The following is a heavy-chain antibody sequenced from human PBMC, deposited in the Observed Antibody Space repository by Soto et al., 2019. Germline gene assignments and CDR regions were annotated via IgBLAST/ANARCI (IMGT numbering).Heavy chain of an antibody. CDR3: ARSTTRHYYGSGSYYPVNYYYGMDV. V-gene: IGHV1-69*13. Sequence: SVKVSCKVSGGTFSSYAISWVRQAPGQGLEWMGGIIPIFGTANYAQKFQGRVTITADESTSTAYMELSSLRSEDTAVYYCARSTTRHYYGSGSYYPVNYYYGMDVWGQGTTVTVSS. D-gene: IGHD3-10*01. J-gene: IGHJ6*02. CDR1: GGTFSSYA. CDR2: IIPIFGTA.